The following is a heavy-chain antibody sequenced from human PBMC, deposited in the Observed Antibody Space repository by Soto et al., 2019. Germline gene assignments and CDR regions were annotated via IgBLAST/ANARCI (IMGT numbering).Heavy chain of an antibody. CDR2: IIPIFGTA. Sequence: SVKVSCKASGGTFSSYAISWVRQAPGQGLEWMGGIIPIFGTANYAQKFQGRVTITADESTSTAYMELSSLRSEDTAIYYCTTDYYGSQNHWGQGTLVTVSS. J-gene: IGHJ4*02. CDR3: TTDYYGSQNH. V-gene: IGHV1-69*13. D-gene: IGHD3-10*01. CDR1: GGTFSSYA.